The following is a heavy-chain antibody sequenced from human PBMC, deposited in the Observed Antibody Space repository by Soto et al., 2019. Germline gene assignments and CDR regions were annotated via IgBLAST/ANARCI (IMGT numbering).Heavy chain of an antibody. CDR2: IYYSGST. J-gene: IGHJ3*02. CDR1: GGSISSGGYY. D-gene: IGHD5-18*01. V-gene: IGHV4-31*03. Sequence: SETLSLTCTVSGGSISSGGYYWSWIRQHPGKGLEWIGYIYYSGSTYYNPSLKSRVTISVDTSKNQFSLKLSSVTAADTAVYYCVGVVTQDDAFDIWGQGTMVTVSS. CDR3: VGVVTQDDAFDI.